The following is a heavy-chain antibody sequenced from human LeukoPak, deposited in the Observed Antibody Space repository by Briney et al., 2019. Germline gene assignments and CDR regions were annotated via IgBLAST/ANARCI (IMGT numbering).Heavy chain of an antibody. D-gene: IGHD3-16*01. CDR2: ISRSRSYI. J-gene: IGHJ3*02. CDR3: AREGEAFDI. V-gene: IGHV3-21*01. Sequence: GGTLRLSCAVSVVTFSSYSMNCVRQAPGKGLEWVSSISRSRSYIYYPDAMKGRFTISRGNAKNSLYLQMNSLRAEDTAVYYCAREGEAFDIWGQGTMVSVSS. CDR1: VVTFSSYS.